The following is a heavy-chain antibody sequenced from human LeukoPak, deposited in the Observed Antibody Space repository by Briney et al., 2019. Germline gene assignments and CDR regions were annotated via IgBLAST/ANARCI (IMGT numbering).Heavy chain of an antibody. J-gene: IGHJ5*02. CDR1: GNTFTSYG. V-gene: IGHV1-18*01. D-gene: IGHD6-13*01. CDR3: ANQQQLPHNWFDP. Sequence: ASVKVSCKASGNTFTSYGISWVRQAPGQGLEWMGWINPYNGNTNYAQKLQGRVTMTTDTSTNTAYMELRSLRSEDTAVYYCANQQQLPHNWFDPWGQGTLVTVSS. CDR2: INPYNGNT.